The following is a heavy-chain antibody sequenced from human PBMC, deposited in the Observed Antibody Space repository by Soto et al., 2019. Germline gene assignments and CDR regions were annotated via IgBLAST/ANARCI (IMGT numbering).Heavy chain of an antibody. J-gene: IGHJ4*02. CDR3: ARDKITGLFDY. Sequence: PSETLSLTCTVSGGSVSSGSYYWSWIRQPPGKGLEWIGYIYYSGSTNYNPSLKSRVTISVDTSKNQFSLKLSSVTAADTAVYYCARDKITGLFDYWGQGTQVTVS. CDR2: IYYSGST. CDR1: GGSVSSGSYY. V-gene: IGHV4-61*01. D-gene: IGHD2-8*02.